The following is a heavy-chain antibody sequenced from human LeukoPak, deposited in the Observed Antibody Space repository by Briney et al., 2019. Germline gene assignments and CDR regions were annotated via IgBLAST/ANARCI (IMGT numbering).Heavy chain of an antibody. J-gene: IGHJ4*02. V-gene: IGHV3-23*01. CDR1: GFTFSSYA. CDR2: ISGSGGST. Sequence: PGGSLRLSCAASGFTFSSYAMSWVRQAPGKGLEWVSAISGSGGSTYYADSVKGRFTISRDNAKNSLYLQMNSLRAEDTAVYYCARDPYHYYGSGSYYWIDYWGQGTLVTVSS. CDR3: ARDPYHYYGSGSYYWIDY. D-gene: IGHD3-10*01.